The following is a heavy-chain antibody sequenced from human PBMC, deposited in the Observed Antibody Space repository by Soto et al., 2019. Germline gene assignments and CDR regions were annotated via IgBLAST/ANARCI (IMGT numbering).Heavy chain of an antibody. J-gene: IGHJ6*02. CDR2: ISYDGRKE. D-gene: IGHD2-2*02. CDR1: GFTLSSFA. Sequence: QVQLVESGGGVVQPGRSLRLPCAASGFTLSSFAMHWARQAPGKGLEWVAVISYDGRKEYYADSVKGRFSISRDNSKNTVYLQMNSLRPEDTAVYYCARGCSSNDCYTNYYYYYAMDVWGQGTTVTVSS. V-gene: IGHV3-30*04. CDR3: ARGCSSNDCYTNYYYYYAMDV.